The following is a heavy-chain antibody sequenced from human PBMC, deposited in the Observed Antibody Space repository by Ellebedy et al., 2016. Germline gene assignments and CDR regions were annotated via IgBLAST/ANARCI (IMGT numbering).Heavy chain of an antibody. CDR2: IFYSGTT. CDR3: ARGEGGAYYGAFDI. CDR1: GGSFSGYY. Sequence: SQTLSLTCAVYGGSFSGYYWSWIRQTPGKGLEWIGSIFYSGTTYYSPSLKSRVTISVDTSKDQQFSLKLSSVTAADTAVYYCARGEGGAYYGAFDIWGQGTMVTVSS. V-gene: IGHV4-34*12. J-gene: IGHJ3*02. D-gene: IGHD2-21*01.